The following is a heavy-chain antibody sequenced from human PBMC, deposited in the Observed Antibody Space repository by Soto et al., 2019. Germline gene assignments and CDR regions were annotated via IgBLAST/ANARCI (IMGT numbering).Heavy chain of an antibody. Sequence: LRLSCAASGFTFSTYEMNWVRQAPGKGLEWISYISSSGSSIYYADSVKGRFTISRDNAWNSLHLQMNSLRVEDTAVYYCARDGYDSSGDSEYFQYWGQGTLVTVSS. CDR2: ISSSGSSI. J-gene: IGHJ1*01. D-gene: IGHD3-22*01. CDR1: GFTFSTYE. CDR3: ARDGYDSSGDSEYFQY. V-gene: IGHV3-48*03.